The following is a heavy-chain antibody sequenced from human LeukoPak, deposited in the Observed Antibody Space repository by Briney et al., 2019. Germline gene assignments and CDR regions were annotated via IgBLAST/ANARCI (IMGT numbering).Heavy chain of an antibody. CDR1: GFSFSGFA. Sequence: GGPLRLSCEASGFSFSGFAMTWVRQAPGKGLEWVATISDSGDSRYYADAVKGRFTITRDNSRDTLYAQMSSLRAEDAAVYYCAKSHSVAQRGYFDYWGQGTLVTVSS. J-gene: IGHJ4*02. CDR2: ISDSGDSR. D-gene: IGHD2-15*01. V-gene: IGHV3-23*01. CDR3: AKSHSVAQRGYFDY.